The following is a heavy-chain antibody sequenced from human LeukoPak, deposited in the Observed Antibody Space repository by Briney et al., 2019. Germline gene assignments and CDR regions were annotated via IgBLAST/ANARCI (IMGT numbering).Heavy chain of an antibody. Sequence: GGSLRLSCEASGFAFSSYAMSWVRQAPGKGLEWVSAISGSGVTTHYAGSVKGRFSISRDNSKNTLYLQMNSLRAEDTALYYCAKKVVVGATSPYSDFQDWGQGTLVTVSS. V-gene: IGHV3-23*01. CDR1: GFAFSSYA. CDR2: ISGSGVTT. CDR3: AKKVVVGATSPYSDFQD. D-gene: IGHD1-26*01. J-gene: IGHJ1*01.